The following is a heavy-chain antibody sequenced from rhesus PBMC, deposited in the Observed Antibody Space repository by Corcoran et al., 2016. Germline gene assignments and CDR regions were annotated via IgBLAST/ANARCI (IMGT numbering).Heavy chain of an antibody. CDR1: GFTFSTYG. CDR3: VRGFYGLDS. V-gene: IGHV3-54*02. J-gene: IGHJ6*01. Sequence: EVQLVESGGGLVQPGGSLRLSCEASGFTFSTYGIHWVRQAPGKGLVWVAVISFDESKKYYADSMKDRFTISRDNSKNMVYLQMNNLKLEDTAVYYCVRGFYGLDSWGQGVVVTVS. CDR2: ISFDESKK.